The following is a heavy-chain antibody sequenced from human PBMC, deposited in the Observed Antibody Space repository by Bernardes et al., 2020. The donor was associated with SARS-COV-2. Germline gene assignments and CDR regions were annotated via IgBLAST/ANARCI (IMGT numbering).Heavy chain of an antibody. D-gene: IGHD4-4*01. CDR2: IIPILGIA. CDR1: GGTFSSYA. Sequence: SVKVSCKTSGGTFSSYAISWVRQAPGQGLEWMGRIIPILGIAKYAQKFQGRVTITADKSTSTAYMEVSSLRSEDTAVYYCARPLTTVTSHYYYGMDVWGQGTTVTVSS. J-gene: IGHJ6*02. CDR3: ARPLTTVTSHYYYGMDV. V-gene: IGHV1-69*04.